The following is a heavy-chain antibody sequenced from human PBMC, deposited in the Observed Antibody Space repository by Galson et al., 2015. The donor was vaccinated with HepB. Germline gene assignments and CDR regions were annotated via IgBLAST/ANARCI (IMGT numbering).Heavy chain of an antibody. Sequence: LRLSCAASGFTISDYVVSWVRQAPGKGLEWVSSIGGGGGSTFYADSAKGRFTISRDNSKNTLYLRMNSLRAEDTAVYYCAKGAKWLLLRPFRTYFDTWGQGTLVTVSA. CDR1: GFTISDYV. J-gene: IGHJ4*02. CDR2: IGGGGGST. V-gene: IGHV3-23*01. D-gene: IGHD3-22*01. CDR3: AKGAKWLLLRPFRTYFDT.